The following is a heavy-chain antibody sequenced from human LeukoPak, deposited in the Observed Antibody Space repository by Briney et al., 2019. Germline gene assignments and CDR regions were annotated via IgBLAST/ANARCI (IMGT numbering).Heavy chain of an antibody. CDR3: AKDLEPYDYVWGSLDY. V-gene: IGHV3-74*03. Sequence: LGGSLRLSCAASGFTFSNYWVHWVRQAPGKGLVWVSRTNRDGSTTKYADSVKGRFTISRDNAKNSLYLQMNSLRAEDTALYYCAKDLEPYDYVWGSLDYWGQGTLVTVSS. D-gene: IGHD3-16*01. J-gene: IGHJ4*02. CDR1: GFTFSNYW. CDR2: TNRDGSTT.